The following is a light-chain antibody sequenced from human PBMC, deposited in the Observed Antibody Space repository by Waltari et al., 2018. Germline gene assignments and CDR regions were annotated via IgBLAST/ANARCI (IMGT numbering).Light chain of an antibody. CDR1: SSNIGNKA. V-gene: IGLV1-36*01. J-gene: IGLJ3*02. Sequence: QSVLTQPPSVSEAPRQRVTISCSGSSSNIGNKAVNWYQPLPGKAPKLLIYYDDLLPSGVSDRFSGSKSGTSASLAISGLQSEDEADYYCAAWDDSLNGWVFGGGTKLTVL. CDR3: AAWDDSLNGWV. CDR2: YDD.